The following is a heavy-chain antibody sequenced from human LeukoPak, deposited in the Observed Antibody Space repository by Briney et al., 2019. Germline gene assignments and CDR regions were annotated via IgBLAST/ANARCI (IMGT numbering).Heavy chain of an antibody. CDR2: IYTSGST. J-gene: IGHJ4*02. Sequence: PSQTLSLTCTVSGGSISSGSYYWSWIRQPAGKELEWIGRIYTSGSTNYNPSLKSRVTISIDTSKNQFSLKLSSVTAADTAVYYCARGWSGFDPFDYWGQGTLVTVSS. V-gene: IGHV4-61*02. CDR1: GGSISSGSYY. D-gene: IGHD3-3*01. CDR3: ARGWSGFDPFDY.